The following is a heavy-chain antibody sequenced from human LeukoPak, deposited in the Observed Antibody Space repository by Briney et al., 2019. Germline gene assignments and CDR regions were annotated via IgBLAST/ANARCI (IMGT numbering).Heavy chain of an antibody. CDR2: ISYDGSNK. J-gene: IGHJ4*02. CDR1: GFTFSSYA. CDR3: ARDDSDVGMVATISREGDYFDS. Sequence: GRSLRLSCAASGFTFSSYAMHWVRQAPGKGLEWVAVISYDGSNKYYADSVKGRFTIFRDNSKNTLYLQMNRLRPEDTAIYYCARDDSDVGMVATISREGDYFDSWGQGTLVTVSS. V-gene: IGHV3-30*04. D-gene: IGHD5-12*01.